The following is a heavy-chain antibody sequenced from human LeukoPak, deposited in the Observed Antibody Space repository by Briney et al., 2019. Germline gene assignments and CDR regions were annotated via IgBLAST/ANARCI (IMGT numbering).Heavy chain of an antibody. CDR2: IYPGGTT. D-gene: IGHD2-21*01. CDR3: ARDLLW. CDR1: GGSISSYY. J-gene: IGHJ4*02. V-gene: IGHV4-4*07. Sequence: SETLSLTCTVSGGSISSYYWSWIRQPAGKGLEWIGHIYPGGTTSYNPSLKSRVTMSVDTSKNQSSLRLTSMIAADTAVYYCARDLLWWGQGTLVTVSS.